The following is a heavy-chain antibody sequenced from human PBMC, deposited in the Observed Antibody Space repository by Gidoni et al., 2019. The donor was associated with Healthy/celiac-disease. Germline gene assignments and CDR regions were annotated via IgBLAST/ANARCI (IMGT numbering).Heavy chain of an antibody. Sequence: QVQLVESGGGVVQPGRSLRLSCAASGFTFRSYAMHWVRQAPGKGLEWVAVIYYDGSNKYYADSVKGRFTISRDNSKNTLYLQMNSLRAEDTAVYYCARGSRSSGWPKKISGDYWGQGTLVTVSS. D-gene: IGHD6-19*01. J-gene: IGHJ4*02. V-gene: IGHV3-30-3*01. CDR2: IYYDGSNK. CDR1: GFTFRSYA. CDR3: ARGSRSSGWPKKISGDY.